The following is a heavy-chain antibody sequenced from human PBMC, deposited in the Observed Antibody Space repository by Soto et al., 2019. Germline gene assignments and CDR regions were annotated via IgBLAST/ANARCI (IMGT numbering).Heavy chain of an antibody. V-gene: IGHV3-73*01. CDR2: IRSKANSYAT. CDR3: TSHVTLRDYDFWSGYYPGQYYYGMDV. CDR1: GFTFSGSA. Sequence: EVQLVESGGGLVQPGGSLKLSCAASGFTFSGSAMHWVRQASGKGLEWVGRIRSKANSYATAYAASVKGRFTISRDDSKNTAYLQRNGLRTDDTAVYYCTSHVTLRDYDFWSGYYPGQYYYGMDVWGQGTTVTVSS. J-gene: IGHJ6*02. D-gene: IGHD3-3*01.